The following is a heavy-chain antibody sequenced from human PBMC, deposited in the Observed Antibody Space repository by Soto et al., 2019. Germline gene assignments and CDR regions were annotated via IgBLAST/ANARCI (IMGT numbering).Heavy chain of an antibody. CDR1: GGSVNYYY. V-gene: IGHV4-59*02. CDR3: ARAGRSWRYFFDS. CDR2: VYYSGTT. J-gene: IGHJ4*02. D-gene: IGHD6-13*01. Sequence: QVLLQESGPGLVQPSETLSLTCTVSGGSVNYYYWNGIRQSPGKGLEWSGYVYYSGTTYYNPSLQSRATISLDTSLNQCSLKLTSVTSADSAIYYCARAGRSWRYFFDSWGRGTLVTVSS.